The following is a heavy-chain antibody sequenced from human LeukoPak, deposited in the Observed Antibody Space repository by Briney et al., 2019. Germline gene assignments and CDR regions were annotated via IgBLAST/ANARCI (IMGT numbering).Heavy chain of an antibody. CDR3: ARLRGATMPNPFDY. CDR1: GYRFTNYW. CDR2: IYPDDSDT. J-gene: IGHJ4*02. V-gene: IGHV5-51*01. D-gene: IGHD1-26*01. Sequence: HGKSLKISCKRSGYRFTNYWIGWVRQMPGKGLEWMGIIYPDDSDTRPSPTFQGQVTISADKSISTAYLQWSSLGASDTAMYYCARLRGATMPNPFDYWGQGTLVTVSS.